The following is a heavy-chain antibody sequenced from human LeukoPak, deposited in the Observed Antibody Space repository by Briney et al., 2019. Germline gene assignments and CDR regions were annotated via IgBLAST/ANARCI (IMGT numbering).Heavy chain of an antibody. J-gene: IGHJ3*02. Sequence: GRSLRLSCAASGFTFSLYSMNWVRQAPGKGLEWISYISGSSTTEDYADSVKGRFTISRDNAKNSMYLQMSSLRAEDTAAYYCARGVGAFEIWGQGTMVTVSS. CDR2: ISGSSTTE. D-gene: IGHD3-3*01. CDR1: GFTFSLYS. V-gene: IGHV3-48*01. CDR3: ARGVGAFEI.